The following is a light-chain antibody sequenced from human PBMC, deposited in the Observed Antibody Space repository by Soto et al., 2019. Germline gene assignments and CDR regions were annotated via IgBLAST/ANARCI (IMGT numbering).Light chain of an antibody. J-gene: IGLJ1*01. Sequence: VLTQPASVSGSPGQSITISCTGTSSDVGDYNYVSWYQHHPGKAPKLMIYEVRNRPSGVSNRFSGSKSGNTASLTISGLQAEDEADYYCTSYTVSSTLYVFGTGTKVTVL. V-gene: IGLV2-14*01. CDR3: TSYTVSSTLYV. CDR2: EVR. CDR1: SSDVGDYNY.